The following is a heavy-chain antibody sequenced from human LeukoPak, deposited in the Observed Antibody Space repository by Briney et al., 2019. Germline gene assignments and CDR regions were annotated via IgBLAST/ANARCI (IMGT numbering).Heavy chain of an antibody. D-gene: IGHD3-22*01. CDR2: IYYSGST. Sequence: SETLSLTCTVSGGSISSGSYYWGWIRQPPGKGLEWIGSIYYSGSTYYNPSLKSRVTISVDTSKNQFSLKLSSVTAADTAVYYCARDQDSSGYYFDYWGQGTLVTVSS. J-gene: IGHJ4*02. CDR3: ARDQDSSGYYFDY. CDR1: GGSISSGSYY. V-gene: IGHV4-39*07.